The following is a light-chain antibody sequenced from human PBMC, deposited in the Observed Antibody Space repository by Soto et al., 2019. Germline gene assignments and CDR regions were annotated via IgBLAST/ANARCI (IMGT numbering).Light chain of an antibody. J-gene: IGKJ4*01. CDR3: EQYGSTPLT. CDR2: DAS. V-gene: IGKV3-20*01. Sequence: EIVLTQSPCTLSLSPGERATLSCRASQSVANNYLAWYQQKPGQAPRFLIYDASSRATGIPDRFSGSGSGTDFPLTISRLAPEDFAVYDCEQYGSTPLTFGGGTKVEI. CDR1: QSVANNY.